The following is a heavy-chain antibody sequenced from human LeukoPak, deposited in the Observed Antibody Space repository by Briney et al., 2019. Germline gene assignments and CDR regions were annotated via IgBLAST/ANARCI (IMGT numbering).Heavy chain of an antibody. Sequence: ASVKVSFKASGYTFTGYYMHWVRQAPGQGLEWMGWINPNSGGTNYAQKFQGRVTMTRDTSISTAYMELSRLRSDDTAVYYCARDWVFQYYYDSSGYRSSSYWGQGTLVTVSS. V-gene: IGHV1-2*02. CDR3: ARDWVFQYYYDSSGYRSSSY. D-gene: IGHD3-22*01. CDR1: GYTFTGYY. CDR2: INPNSGGT. J-gene: IGHJ4*02.